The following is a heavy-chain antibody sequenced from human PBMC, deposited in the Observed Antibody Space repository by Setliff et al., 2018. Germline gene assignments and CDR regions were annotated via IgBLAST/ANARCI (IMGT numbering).Heavy chain of an antibody. V-gene: IGHV1-8*01. CDR2: MNPNSGNT. D-gene: IGHD6-19*01. CDR1: GYTFTSYD. J-gene: IGHJ4*02. Sequence: ASVKVSCKASGYTFTSYDINWVRQATGQGLEWMGWMNPNSGNTGYAQKFQGRVTMTRNTSISTAYMGLSSLRSEDTAVYYCARVRNLPWRNIAVAGTFGYWGQGTLVTVSS. CDR3: ARVRNLPWRNIAVAGTFGY.